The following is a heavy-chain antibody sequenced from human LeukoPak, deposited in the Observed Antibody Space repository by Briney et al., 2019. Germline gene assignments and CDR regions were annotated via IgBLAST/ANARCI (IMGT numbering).Heavy chain of an antibody. Sequence: ASVKISCKASGFTFSSYYMHWVRQAPGQGLEWMGLSNPSGSSTNYAQKFQGRVTMTRDTSTSTVYMELSSLRAEDTAVYYCASSMGTTHSAGYGMDVWGQGTTVTVSS. CDR2: SNPSGSST. CDR3: ASSMGTTHSAGYGMDV. J-gene: IGHJ6*02. CDR1: GFTFSSYY. D-gene: IGHD4-17*01. V-gene: IGHV1-46*01.